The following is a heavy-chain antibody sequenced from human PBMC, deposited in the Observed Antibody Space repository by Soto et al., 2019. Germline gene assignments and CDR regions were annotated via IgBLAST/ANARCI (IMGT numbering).Heavy chain of an antibody. CDR2: IDSTGANT. J-gene: IGHJ4*01. Sequence: PGGSLRLSCVVSRYTFKSHGLSWVRQAPGKGLEWVSTIDSTGANTHYADSVRGRFTISRDNSRNTLHLQMHDLRADDTALYYCVSWVSAHFDYWDQETLVAASS. CDR3: VSWVSAHFDY. CDR1: RYTFKSHG. V-gene: IGHV3-23*01. D-gene: IGHD3-16*01.